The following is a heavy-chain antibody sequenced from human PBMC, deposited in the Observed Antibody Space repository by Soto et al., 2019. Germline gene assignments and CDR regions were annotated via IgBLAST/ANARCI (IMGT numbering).Heavy chain of an antibody. D-gene: IGHD4-17*01. J-gene: IGHJ5*01. Sequence: EVQLVESGGGLVQPGGSLRLSCAASGFTFGNFWMHWVRQAPGKGLVWVSRINSDGSTSYADSVKGRLTISRDNAKNTVYLQMTNLRADDTTLYYCARGLYREYGHDSWGQGALVTVSS. V-gene: IGHV3-74*01. CDR2: INSDGST. CDR1: GFTFGNFW. CDR3: ARGLYREYGHDS.